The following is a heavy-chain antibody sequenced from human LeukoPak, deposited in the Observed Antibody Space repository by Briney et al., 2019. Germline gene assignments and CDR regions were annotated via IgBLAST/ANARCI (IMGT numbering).Heavy chain of an antibody. CDR2: INPNSGGT. D-gene: IGHD3-3*01. Sequence: AASVKVSCKASGYTFTGYYMHWVRQAPGQGLEWMGWINPNSGGTNYAQKFQGRVTMTRDTSISTAYMELSRLRPDDTAVYYCARPATIFGVVYNWFDPWGQGTLVTVSS. CDR1: GYTFTGYY. V-gene: IGHV1-2*02. J-gene: IGHJ5*02. CDR3: ARPATIFGVVYNWFDP.